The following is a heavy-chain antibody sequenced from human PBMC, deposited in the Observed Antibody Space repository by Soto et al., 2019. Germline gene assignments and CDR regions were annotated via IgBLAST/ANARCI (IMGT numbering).Heavy chain of an antibody. D-gene: IGHD3-3*01. CDR1: GYTFTSYG. Sequence: GASVKVSCKASGYTFTSYGISWVRQAPGQGLEWMGWISAYNGNTNYAQKLQGRVTMTTDTSTSTAYMELRSLRSDDTAVYYCARARFLEWLLYDFDYWGQGTLVPVSS. J-gene: IGHJ4*02. CDR2: ISAYNGNT. CDR3: ARARFLEWLLYDFDY. V-gene: IGHV1-18*01.